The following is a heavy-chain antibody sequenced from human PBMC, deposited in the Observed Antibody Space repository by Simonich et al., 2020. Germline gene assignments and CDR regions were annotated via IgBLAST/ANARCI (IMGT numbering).Heavy chain of an antibody. CDR1: GFTFSSYE. J-gene: IGHJ4*02. V-gene: IGHV3-48*03. D-gene: IGHD3-9*01. CDR3: ASDGAYDTVVTGAY. CDR2: MSSSGSTI. Sequence: EVQLVESGGGLVQPGGSLRLSCAASGFTFSSYEMNWVRQAPGKGLEWVSYMSSSGSTIYYADSVKGRFTIARDNAKNSLYLQMNSLRDEDTAVYYCASDGAYDTVVTGAYWGQGTLVTVSS.